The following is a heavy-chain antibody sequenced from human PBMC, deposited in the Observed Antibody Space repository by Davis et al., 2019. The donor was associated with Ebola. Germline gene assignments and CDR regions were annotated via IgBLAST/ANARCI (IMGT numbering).Heavy chain of an antibody. J-gene: IGHJ6*02. Sequence: ASVKVSCKASGYTFTSYAMHWVRQAPGQRLEWMGWINAGNGNTKYSQKFQGRVTITRDTSASTAYMELSSLRSEDTAVYYCATVSHDPVLYYYYYGMDVWGQGTTVTVSS. CDR1: GYTFTSYA. V-gene: IGHV1-3*01. CDR2: INAGNGNT. D-gene: IGHD2-8*01. CDR3: ATVSHDPVLYYYYYGMDV.